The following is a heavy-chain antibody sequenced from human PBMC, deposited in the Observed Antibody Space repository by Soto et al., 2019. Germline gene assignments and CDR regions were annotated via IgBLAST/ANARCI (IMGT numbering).Heavy chain of an antibody. Sequence: PGGSLRLSCAASGFTFSSYSMNWVRQAPGKGLEWVSSISSSSSYIYYADSVKCRFTISRYNAKNSLYLQMNSLRAEDTAVYYCARDFDQLLLFDWWGPGTLVTVSS. J-gene: IGHJ4*02. D-gene: IGHD2-2*01. CDR1: GFTFSSYS. CDR2: ISSSSSYI. CDR3: ARDFDQLLLFDW. V-gene: IGHV3-21*01.